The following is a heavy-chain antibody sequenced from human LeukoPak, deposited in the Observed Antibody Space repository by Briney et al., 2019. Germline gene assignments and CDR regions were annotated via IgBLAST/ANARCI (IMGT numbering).Heavy chain of an antibody. CDR1: GFTFSSYS. Sequence: GGSLRLSCAVSGFTFSSYSMKWVRQAPGKGLEWVSYISSSSSTIYYADSVKGRFTISRDNAKDSLYLQMNSLRDEDTAVYYCARDSIPAAERDFDYWGQGTLVTVSS. V-gene: IGHV3-48*02. D-gene: IGHD6-13*01. J-gene: IGHJ4*02. CDR3: ARDSIPAAERDFDY. CDR2: ISSSSSTI.